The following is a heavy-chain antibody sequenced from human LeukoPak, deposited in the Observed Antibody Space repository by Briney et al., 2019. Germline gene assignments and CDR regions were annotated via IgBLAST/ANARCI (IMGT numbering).Heavy chain of an antibody. Sequence: ASVKVSCKASGYTFTSYDIKWVRQATGQGLEWMGWMNPNSGNTGYAQKFQGRVTITRNTSISTAYMELSSLRSEDTAVYYCARVRRAVVVPAAKTYYFDYWGQGTLVTVSS. J-gene: IGHJ4*02. CDR1: GYTFTSYD. V-gene: IGHV1-8*03. D-gene: IGHD2-2*01. CDR3: ARVRRAVVVPAAKTYYFDY. CDR2: MNPNSGNT.